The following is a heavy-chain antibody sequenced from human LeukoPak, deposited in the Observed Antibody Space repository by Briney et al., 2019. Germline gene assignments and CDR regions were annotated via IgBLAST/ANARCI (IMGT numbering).Heavy chain of an antibody. D-gene: IGHD4-17*01. J-gene: IGHJ6*03. CDR1: GGTFSSYA. CDR2: IIPIFGTA. V-gene: IGHV1-69*05. Sequence: GSSVKVSCKASGGTFSSYAISWVRQAAGQGLEWMGGIIPIFGTANYAQKFQGRVTITTDESTSTAYMELSSLRSEDTAVYYCSITVAYGDYVYYYYYMDVWGKGTTVTVSS. CDR3: SITVAYGDYVYYYYYMDV.